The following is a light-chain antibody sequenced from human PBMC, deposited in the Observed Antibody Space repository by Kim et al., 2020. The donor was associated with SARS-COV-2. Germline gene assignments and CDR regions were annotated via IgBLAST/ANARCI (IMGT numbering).Light chain of an antibody. Sequence: PGQTANITCSGNELGDKYVCWYQQKPGQSPVLVIYQDNKWPSGIPERFSGANSGDTATLTISGTQALDEADYYCQAWDSRTSTWVFGGGTKLTVL. CDR3: QAWDSRTSTWV. CDR1: ELGDKY. J-gene: IGLJ3*02. V-gene: IGLV3-1*01. CDR2: QDN.